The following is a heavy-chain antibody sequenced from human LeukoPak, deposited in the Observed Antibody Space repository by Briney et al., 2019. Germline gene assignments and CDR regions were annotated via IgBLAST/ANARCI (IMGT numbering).Heavy chain of an antibody. D-gene: IGHD3-16*01. CDR3: ARVPRRDPKFDVSLGWFDP. CDR2: VSSSGSTI. Sequence: QAGGSLRLSCAASGFTFTNSAMTWVRQAPGKGLEWVSAVSSSGSTIYYADSVKGRFTISRDNAKNSLYLQMNSLRAEDTAVYYCARVPRRDPKFDVSLGWFDPWGQGTLVTVSS. J-gene: IGHJ5*02. CDR1: GFTFTNSA. V-gene: IGHV3-11*01.